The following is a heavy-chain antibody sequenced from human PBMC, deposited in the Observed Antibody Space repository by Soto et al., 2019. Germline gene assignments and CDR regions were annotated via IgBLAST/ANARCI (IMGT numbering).Heavy chain of an antibody. CDR2: IYKSGST. CDR3: ARGRLGQLSLTSSFDY. V-gene: IGHV4-31*03. D-gene: IGHD3-16*02. J-gene: IGHJ4*02. Sequence: SETLSLTCTVSGGSISSGGYYWSWIRQHPGKGLEWIGYIYKSGSTFYNPSLQSRAALSVDTSKAQFSLKLNSVTAADTAVYYCARGRLGQLSLTSSFDYWGQGTLVTVSS. CDR1: GGSISSGGYY.